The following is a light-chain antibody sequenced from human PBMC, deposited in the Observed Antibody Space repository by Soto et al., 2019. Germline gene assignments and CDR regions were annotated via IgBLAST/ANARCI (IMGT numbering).Light chain of an antibody. CDR2: AAS. CDR3: QVYGGSRT. CDR1: QSISNNY. V-gene: IGKV3-20*01. Sequence: EIVLTQSPGTLSLSPGERATLSCRASQSISNNYLAWYHQRPGQAPRLLIYAASSRAADIPDRFSGSGSGTDFPLTISRLEPEDFAVYYCQVYGGSRTFGPGTKVDIQ. J-gene: IGKJ3*01.